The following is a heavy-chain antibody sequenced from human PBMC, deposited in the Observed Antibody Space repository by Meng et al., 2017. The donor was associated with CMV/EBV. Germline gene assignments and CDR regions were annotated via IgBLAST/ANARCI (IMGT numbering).Heavy chain of an antibody. CDR1: GGPISSSNW. V-gene: IGHV4-4*02. D-gene: IGHD2-2*02. CDR2: IYHSGST. Sequence: SETLSLTCAVSGGPISSSNWWSWVRQPPGNGLEWIGEIYHSGSTNYNPSLKSRVTISVDKSKNQFSLKLSSVTAADTAVYYCARTVLGYCSSTSCYKNYYYGMDVWGQGTTVTVSS. CDR3: ARTVLGYCSSTSCYKNYYYGMDV. J-gene: IGHJ6*02.